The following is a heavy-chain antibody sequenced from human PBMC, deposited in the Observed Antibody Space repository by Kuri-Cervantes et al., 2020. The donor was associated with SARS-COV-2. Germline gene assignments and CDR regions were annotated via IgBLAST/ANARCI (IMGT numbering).Heavy chain of an antibody. V-gene: IGHV4-59*12. CDR1: GGSISSYY. CDR3: ARSQVLKHLDWSSKLSFRYYVDF. CDR2: IYYSGST. D-gene: IGHD3-16*01. J-gene: IGHJ6*04. Sequence: SETLSLTCTVSGGSISSYYWSWIRQPAGKGLEWIGYIYYSGSTNYNPSLKSRVTISVDTSKNQFSLKLSSVTAADTAEYFCARSQVLKHLDWSSKLSFRYYVDFWYKGTTVTVSS.